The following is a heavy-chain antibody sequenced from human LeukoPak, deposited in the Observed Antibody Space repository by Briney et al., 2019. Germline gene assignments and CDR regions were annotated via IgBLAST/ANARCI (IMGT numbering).Heavy chain of an antibody. CDR2: IYTSGST. V-gene: IGHV4-4*07. CDR1: GGSISSYY. J-gene: IGHJ6*02. Sequence: SETLSLTCTVSGGSISSYYWSWIRQPAGKGLEWIGRIYTSGSTNYNPSLKSRVTMSVDTSKNQFFLKLSSVTAADTAVYYCARGDYSGSTTDYYYYGMDVWGQGTTVTVSS. CDR3: ARGDYSGSTTDYYYYGMDV. D-gene: IGHD1-26*01.